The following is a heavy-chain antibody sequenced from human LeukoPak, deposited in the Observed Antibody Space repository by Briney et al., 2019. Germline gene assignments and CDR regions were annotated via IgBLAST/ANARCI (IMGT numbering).Heavy chain of an antibody. CDR1: GFTFSSYW. D-gene: IGHD1-26*01. CDR2: IKQDGSEK. V-gene: IGHV3-7*01. CDR3: ARGVSGSYQGVAFDI. Sequence: GGSLRLSCAASGFTFSSYWMSWVRQAPGKGLEWVANIKQDGSEKYYVDSVKGRFTISRDNAKNSLYLQVNSLRAEDTAVYYCARGVSGSYQGVAFDIWGQGTMVTVSS. J-gene: IGHJ3*02.